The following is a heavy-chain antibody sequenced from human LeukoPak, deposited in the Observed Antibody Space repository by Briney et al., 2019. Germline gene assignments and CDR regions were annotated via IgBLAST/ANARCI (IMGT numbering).Heavy chain of an antibody. CDR2: IYTSGST. CDR3: ARGWTNKAYYYMDV. J-gene: IGHJ6*03. V-gene: IGHV4-61*02. Sequence: KASQTLSLTCTVSGGSISSGSYYWSWIRQPAGKGLEWIGRIYTSGSTNYNPSLKSRVTISVDTSKNQFSLKLSSVTAADTAVYYCARGWTNKAYYYMDVWGKGTTVTVSS. CDR1: GGSISSGSYY. D-gene: IGHD2-8*01.